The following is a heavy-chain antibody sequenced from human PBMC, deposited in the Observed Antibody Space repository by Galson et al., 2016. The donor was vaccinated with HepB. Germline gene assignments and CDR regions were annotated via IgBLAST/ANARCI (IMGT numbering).Heavy chain of an antibody. V-gene: IGHV3-9*01. CDR2: VNWNSATL. D-gene: IGHD7-27*01. J-gene: IGHJ4*02. CDR3: AKGLTNWATFDS. Sequence: SLRLSCAASGFTFNDYVMHWVRQLPGKGLEWVSGVNWNSATLAYADSVRGRFTISRDNAENSLYLQMNSLRAEDTALYYCAKGLTNWATFDSWGQGTLVTVSS. CDR1: GFTFNDYV.